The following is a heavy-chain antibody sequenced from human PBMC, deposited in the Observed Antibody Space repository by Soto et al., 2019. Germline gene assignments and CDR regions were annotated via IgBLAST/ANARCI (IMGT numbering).Heavy chain of an antibody. J-gene: IGHJ6*02. V-gene: IGHV3-30*18. CDR2: ISYDGSNK. Sequence: GGSLRLSCAASGFTFSSYGMHWVRQAPGKGLEWVAVISYDGSNKYYADSVKGRFTISRDNSKNTLYLQMNSLRAEDTAVYYCAKGIAAAGIAPSYYYCYGMDVWGQGTTVTVSS. D-gene: IGHD6-13*01. CDR1: GFTFSSYG. CDR3: AKGIAAAGIAPSYYYCYGMDV.